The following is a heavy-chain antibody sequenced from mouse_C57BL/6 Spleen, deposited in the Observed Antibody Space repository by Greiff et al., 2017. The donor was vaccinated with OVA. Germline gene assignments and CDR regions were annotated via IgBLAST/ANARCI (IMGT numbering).Heavy chain of an antibody. V-gene: IGHV1-55*01. CDR3: ARAYYCNWDFDG. D-gene: IGHD2-1*01. CDR1: GYTFTSYW. J-gene: IGHJ1*03. Sequence: VQLQQPGAELVKPGASVKMSCKASGYTFTSYWITWVKQRPGQGLEWIGDIYPGSGSTNYNEKFKSKATLTVDTSSSTAYMQLSSLTSEDSAVYYCARAYYCNWDFDGWGTGATVTASS. CDR2: IYPGSGST.